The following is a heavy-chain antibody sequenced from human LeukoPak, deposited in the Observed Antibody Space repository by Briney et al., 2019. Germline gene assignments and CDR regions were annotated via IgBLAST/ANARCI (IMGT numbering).Heavy chain of an antibody. CDR3: ARHLGVYNLAYCGGDCYSGAFDI. D-gene: IGHD2-21*02. CDR1: GGSISSYY. Sequence: SETLSLTCTVSGGSISSYYWGWIRQPPGKGLEWIGSIYYSGSTYYNPSLKSRVTIFVDTSKNQFSLKLSSVTAADTAVYYCARHLGVYNLAYCGGDCYSGAFDIWGQGTVVTVSS. J-gene: IGHJ3*02. CDR2: IYYSGST. V-gene: IGHV4-39*01.